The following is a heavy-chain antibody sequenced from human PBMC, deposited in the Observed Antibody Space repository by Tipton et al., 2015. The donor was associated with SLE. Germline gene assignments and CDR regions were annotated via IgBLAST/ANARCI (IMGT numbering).Heavy chain of an antibody. V-gene: IGHV4-59*01. CDR2: IHYSGST. CDR1: GGSISSYY. J-gene: IGHJ6*02. D-gene: IGHD2-2*02. CDR3: ARETLVVPAAIGDYYYYYGMDV. Sequence: TLSLTCTVSGGSISSYYWSWIRQPPGKGLEWIGYIHYSGSTNYNPSLKSRVTISVDTSKNQFSLKLTSVTAADTAVYYCARETLVVPAAIGDYYYYYGMDVWGQGTTVTVSS.